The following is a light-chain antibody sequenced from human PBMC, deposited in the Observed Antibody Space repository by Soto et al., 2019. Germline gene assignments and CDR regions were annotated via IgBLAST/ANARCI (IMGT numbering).Light chain of an antibody. CDR1: QGISSY. CDR3: HKYKSAPPRT. Sequence: DIQMTQSPSSLSASVGDRVTITCRASQGISSYLAWYQQKPGKVPKLLIYAASTLQSGVPSRFSGSGSGTEFTLTISSLQPEDVATDYCHKYKSAPPRTFGGGTKVEIK. V-gene: IGKV1-27*01. J-gene: IGKJ4*01. CDR2: AAS.